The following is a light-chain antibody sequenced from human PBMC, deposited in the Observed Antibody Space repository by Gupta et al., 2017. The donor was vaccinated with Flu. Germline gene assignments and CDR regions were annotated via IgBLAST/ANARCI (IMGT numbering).Light chain of an antibody. CDR1: EGLGSN. J-gene: IGKJ2*01. CDR2: YAS. Sequence: ETVLTQSPEFQSVAPGETVTITCRASEGLGSNLHWFQQKPHQSPKLLIKYASESCPGVPSRFSGSGFGTYHTLTIHGLEAEDAATYYCQHTNDLRQIFGQGTKLEI. CDR3: QHTNDLRQI. V-gene: IGKV6-21*01.